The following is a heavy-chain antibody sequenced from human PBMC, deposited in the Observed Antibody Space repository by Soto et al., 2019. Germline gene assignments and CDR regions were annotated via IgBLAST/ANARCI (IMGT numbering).Heavy chain of an antibody. CDR3: AKDRLWIQTGYFDY. CDR1: GFTFSSYA. J-gene: IGHJ4*02. Sequence: PGGSLRLSCAASGFTFSSYAMNWVRQAPGKGLEWVSAISGSGSSAYYADSVKGRFTISRDNSKNTLYLQMNSLRAEDTAVYYCAKDRLWIQTGYFDYWGQGTLVTVS. V-gene: IGHV3-23*01. D-gene: IGHD5-18*01. CDR2: ISGSGSSA.